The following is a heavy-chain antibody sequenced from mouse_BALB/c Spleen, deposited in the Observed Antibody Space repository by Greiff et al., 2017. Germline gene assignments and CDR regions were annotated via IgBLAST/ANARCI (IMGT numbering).Heavy chain of an antibody. V-gene: IGHV1S81*02. CDR2: INPSNGGT. CDR3: TRRGYDDAMDY. Sequence: VQLQQSGAELVKPGASVKLSCKASGYTFTSYYMYWVKQRPGQGLEWIGEINPSNGGTNFNEKFKSKATLTVDKSSSTAYMQLSSLTSEDSAVYYCTRRGYDDAMDYWGQGTSVTVSS. J-gene: IGHJ4*01. CDR1: GYTFTSYY. D-gene: IGHD2-14*01.